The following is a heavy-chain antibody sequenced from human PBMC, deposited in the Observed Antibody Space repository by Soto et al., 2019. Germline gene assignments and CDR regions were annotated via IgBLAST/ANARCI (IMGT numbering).Heavy chain of an antibody. CDR2: IGGSGGST. CDR1: GFTFSSYA. Sequence: GGSLRLSCAASGFTFSSYAMSWVRQAPGKGLEWVSAIGGSGGSTYYADSGKGRFTISRDNSKKTLYLQMNSLRAEDTAVYYCAKDHIVVVPAAGNFDYWGQGTLVTVSS. J-gene: IGHJ4*02. V-gene: IGHV3-23*01. CDR3: AKDHIVVVPAAGNFDY. D-gene: IGHD2-2*01.